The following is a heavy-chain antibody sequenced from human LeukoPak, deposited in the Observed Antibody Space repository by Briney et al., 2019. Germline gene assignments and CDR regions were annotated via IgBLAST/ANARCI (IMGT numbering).Heavy chain of an antibody. J-gene: IGHJ5*02. CDR1: GRPIRCYH. D-gene: IGHD6-13*01. V-gene: IGHV4-4*09. CDR3: GSSSSRGPNWFDP. CDR2: IYTSGST. Sequence: SETLSLTCTVSGRPIRCYHWRWIRHPPGKALEWIGYIYTSGSTNYNPSLKSRVTISLDTSKAQFSLKLSSVTAPDTAVYYGGSSSSRGPNWFDPSGQGTLGTVSS.